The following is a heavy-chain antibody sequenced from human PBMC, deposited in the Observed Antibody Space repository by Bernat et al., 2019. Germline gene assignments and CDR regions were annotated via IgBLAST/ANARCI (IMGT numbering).Heavy chain of an antibody. CDR3: TTAGYSKGLYFDY. D-gene: IGHD5-12*01. CDR1: GFTFSNAW. CDR2: IKSKTDGGTT. J-gene: IGHJ4*02. Sequence: EVQLVESGGGLVKPGGSLRLSCAASGFTFSNAWMSWVRQAPGKGLEWVGRIKSKTDGGTTDYAAPVKGRFTISRDDSKNTLYLQMNSLKTEDTAVYYCTTAGYSKGLYFDYWGQGTLVTVSS. V-gene: IGHV3-15*01.